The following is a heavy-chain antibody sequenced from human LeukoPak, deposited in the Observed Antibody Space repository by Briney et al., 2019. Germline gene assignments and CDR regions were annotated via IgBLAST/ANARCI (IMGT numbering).Heavy chain of an antibody. V-gene: IGHV3-73*01. CDR2: IRSKANSYAT. D-gene: IGHD5-18*01. CDR1: GFTFSGSA. CDR3: TRPQADTAMVYDY. Sequence: PGGSLRLSCAASGFTFSGSAMHWVRQASGKGLEWVGRIRSKANSYATAYAASVKGRFTISRDDSKNTAYLQMNSLKTEDTAVYYCTRPQADTAMVYDYWGQGTLVTVSS. J-gene: IGHJ4*02.